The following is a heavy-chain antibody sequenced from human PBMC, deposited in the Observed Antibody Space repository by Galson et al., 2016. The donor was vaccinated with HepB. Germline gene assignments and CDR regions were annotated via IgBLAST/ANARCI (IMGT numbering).Heavy chain of an antibody. Sequence: SVKVSCKASGYPFTIYTIHWVRQAPGQRLEWMGWINAGNGNTKYSQTFQGRVTITRDKSARTAYMELSSLRSEDTAVYYWAGVGVPGATYLWFDPWGQGTPVTVSS. CDR3: AGVGVPGATYLWFDP. J-gene: IGHJ5*02. CDR1: GYPFTIYT. CDR2: INAGNGNT. V-gene: IGHV1-3*01. D-gene: IGHD2-2*01.